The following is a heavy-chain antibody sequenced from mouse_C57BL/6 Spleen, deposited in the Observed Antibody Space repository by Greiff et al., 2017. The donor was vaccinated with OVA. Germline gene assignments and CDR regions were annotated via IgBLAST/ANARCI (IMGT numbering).Heavy chain of an antibody. CDR2: IYPGDGDT. V-gene: IGHV1-80*01. CDR1: GYAFSSYW. D-gene: IGHD1-1*01. Sequence: QVQLQQSGAELVKPGASVKISCKASGYAFSSYWMNWVKQRPGKGLEWIGQIYPGDGDTNYNGKFKGKATLTADKSSSTAYMQLSSLTSEDSAVYFCGRSSITTVGAFDYWGKGTTLTVSS. J-gene: IGHJ2*01. CDR3: GRSSITTVGAFDY.